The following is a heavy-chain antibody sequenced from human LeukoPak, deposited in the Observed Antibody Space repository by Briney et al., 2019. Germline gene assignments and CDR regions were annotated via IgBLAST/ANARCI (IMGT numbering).Heavy chain of an antibody. D-gene: IGHD2-2*01. CDR2: TVVGRGNT. Sequence: TSVKVSCKASGFTFTSSAVQWLRQARGQRLEGIGWTVVGRGNTKYAQKLQETVTITSDISTSTAYMELSSMSSDDTAVYYCAADGSDYCSSSSCRPTEVAGWGQGTLVTVSS. CDR3: AADGSDYCSSSSCRPTEVAG. J-gene: IGHJ4*02. CDR1: GFTFTSSA. V-gene: IGHV1-58*01.